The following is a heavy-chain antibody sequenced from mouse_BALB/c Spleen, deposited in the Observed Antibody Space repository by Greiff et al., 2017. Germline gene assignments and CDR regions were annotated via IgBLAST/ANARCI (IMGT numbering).Heavy chain of an antibody. CDR3: ARGPYYGNYVDYAMDY. CDR1: GYTFTDYN. Sequence: EVQRVESGPELVKPGASVKIPCKASGYTFTDYNMDWVKQSHGKSLEWIGDINPNNGGTIYNQKFKGKATLTVDKSSSTAYMELRSLTSEDTAVYYCARGPYYGNYVDYAMDYWGQGTSVTVSS. J-gene: IGHJ4*01. V-gene: IGHV1-18*01. CDR2: INPNNGGT. D-gene: IGHD2-10*01.